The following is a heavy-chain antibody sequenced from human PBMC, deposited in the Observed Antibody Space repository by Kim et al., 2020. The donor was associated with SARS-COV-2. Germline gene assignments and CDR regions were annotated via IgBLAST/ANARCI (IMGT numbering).Heavy chain of an antibody. J-gene: IGHJ4*02. CDR3: ASEYGDSDY. CDR2: GST. Sequence: GSTYYNPSLKSRVTISVDTSKNQFSLKLSSVTAADTAVYYCASEYGDSDYWGQGTLVTVSS. V-gene: IGHV4-39*01. D-gene: IGHD4-17*01.